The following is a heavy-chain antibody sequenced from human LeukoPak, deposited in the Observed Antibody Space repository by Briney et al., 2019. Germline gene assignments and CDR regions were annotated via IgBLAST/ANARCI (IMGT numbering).Heavy chain of an antibody. CDR3: ARDQRIVVVPAAIGY. CDR2: ISSSGSTI. J-gene: IGHJ4*02. D-gene: IGHD2-2*01. Sequence: GGSLRLSCAASGFTFSDYYMSWIRQAPGKGLEWVSYISSSGSTIYYADSVKGRFTISRDNAKNSLYLQMNSLRAEDTAVYYCARDQRIVVVPAAIGYWGQGTLVTVSS. V-gene: IGHV3-11*04. CDR1: GFTFSDYY.